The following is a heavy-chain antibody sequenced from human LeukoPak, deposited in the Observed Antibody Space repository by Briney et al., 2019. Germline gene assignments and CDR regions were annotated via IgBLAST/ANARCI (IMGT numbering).Heavy chain of an antibody. Sequence: ASVKVSCTASGYTFTDYYVQWVRQAPGQGLEWMGWINPNSGGTEYAQKFQGRVTMTRDTSISTAYMDLSRLGSDDTAMYYCARDHCTSSSCYEDLYYGLDVWGQGTTVTVSS. J-gene: IGHJ6*02. D-gene: IGHD2-2*01. CDR2: INPNSGGT. CDR3: ARDHCTSSSCYEDLYYGLDV. CDR1: GYTFTDYY. V-gene: IGHV1-2*02.